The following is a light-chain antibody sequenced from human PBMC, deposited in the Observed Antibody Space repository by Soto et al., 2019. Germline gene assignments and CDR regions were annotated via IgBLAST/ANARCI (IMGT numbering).Light chain of an antibody. V-gene: IGKV1-5*01. CDR1: QTISNY. J-gene: IGKJ1*01. Sequence: DIQMTQSPSTLSASVGDSVTITCRASQTISNYLNWYQQKPGKAPKLLIYAASNLQSGVPSRFSGSGSGTEFTLTISSLQPDDFATYYCQQYNSYWTFGQGTKV. CDR2: AAS. CDR3: QQYNSYWT.